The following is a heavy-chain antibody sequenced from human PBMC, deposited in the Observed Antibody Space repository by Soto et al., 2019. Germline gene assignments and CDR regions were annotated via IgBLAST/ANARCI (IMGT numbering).Heavy chain of an antibody. J-gene: IGHJ6*02. V-gene: IGHV3-23*01. CDR3: AKDLVDSSSWYLDYYYGMDV. D-gene: IGHD6-13*01. CDR1: GFTFSSYA. Sequence: GGSLRLSCAASGFTFSSYAMSWVRQAPGKGLEWVSAISGSGGSTYYADSVKGRFTISRDNSKNTLYLQMNSLRAEDTAVYYCAKDLVDSSSWYLDYYYGMDVWGQGTTVTVSS. CDR2: ISGSGGST.